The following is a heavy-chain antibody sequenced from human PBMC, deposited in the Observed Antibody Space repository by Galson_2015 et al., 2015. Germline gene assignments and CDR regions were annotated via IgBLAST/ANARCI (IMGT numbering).Heavy chain of an antibody. D-gene: IGHD4-11*01. CDR1: GFIFNNYA. J-gene: IGHJ5*02. V-gene: IGHV3-23*01. Sequence: SLRLSCAASGFIFNNYAMSWVRQVPGKGLEWVSVISGSGGTTYYADSVKGRFTISRDSSKNTVYLQMNSLRVEDTALYYCAKNPYSNYGWFDPWGQGTLVTVSS. CDR2: ISGSGGTT. CDR3: AKNPYSNYGWFDP.